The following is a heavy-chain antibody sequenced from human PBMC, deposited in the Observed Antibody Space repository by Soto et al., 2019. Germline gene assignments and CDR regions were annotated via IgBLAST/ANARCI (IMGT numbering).Heavy chain of an antibody. CDR3: ARDRIQSLPTRAIVHRSYWFDP. Sequence: GASVKVSCKASGYTFTSYGISWVRQAPGQGLEWMGWISAYNGNTNYAQKLQGRVTMTTDTSTSTAYMELRSLRSDDTAVYCCARDRIQSLPTRAIVHRSYWFDPWGQGTLVTVSS. J-gene: IGHJ5*02. CDR1: GYTFTSYG. V-gene: IGHV1-18*04. D-gene: IGHD3-16*02. CDR2: ISAYNGNT.